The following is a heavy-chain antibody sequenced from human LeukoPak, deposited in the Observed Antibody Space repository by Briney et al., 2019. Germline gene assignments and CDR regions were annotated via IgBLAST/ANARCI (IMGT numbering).Heavy chain of an antibody. CDR2: IRHDGSNK. Sequence: GRSLRLSCAASGFTFSNYAMHWVRQTPGKGLEWLTFIRHDGSNKFYAESVKGRFTISRDMSKNTLYLQMNSLTLEDTAIYYCTKEKVAYYTDRWSGLFDTWGQGTLVSVSS. CDR3: TKEKVAYYTDRWSGLFDT. D-gene: IGHD1-26*01. CDR1: GFTFSNYA. J-gene: IGHJ5*02. V-gene: IGHV3-30*02.